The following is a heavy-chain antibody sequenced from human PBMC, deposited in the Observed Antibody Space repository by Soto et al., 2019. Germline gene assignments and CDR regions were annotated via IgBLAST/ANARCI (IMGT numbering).Heavy chain of an antibody. CDR2: ISSSGSTI. D-gene: IGHD2-15*01. CDR3: ARDSSLYCSGGRCYVDY. V-gene: IGHV3-11*01. J-gene: IGHJ4*02. Sequence: LRLSCAASGFTFSDYYMSWIRQAPGKGLEWVSDISSSGSTIYYADSVKGRFTISRDNAKNSLFLQMNGLRAEDTAVYYCARDSSLYCSGGRCYVDYCGQGTLVTVSS. CDR1: GFTFSDYY.